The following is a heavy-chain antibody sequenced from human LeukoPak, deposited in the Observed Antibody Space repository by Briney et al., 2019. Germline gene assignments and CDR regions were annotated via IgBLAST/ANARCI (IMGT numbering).Heavy chain of an antibody. Sequence: GRSLRLSCAASGFTFRSYSMNWVRQAPGKGLEWVSSISSASHIFYADSVTGRFTISRDNAKNSLYLQMNSLRAEDTAVYYCARNGRSSSWYDFDYWGQGTLVTVSS. CDR1: GFTFRSYS. CDR3: ARNGRSSSWYDFDY. V-gene: IGHV3-21*01. CDR2: ISSASHI. D-gene: IGHD6-13*01. J-gene: IGHJ4*02.